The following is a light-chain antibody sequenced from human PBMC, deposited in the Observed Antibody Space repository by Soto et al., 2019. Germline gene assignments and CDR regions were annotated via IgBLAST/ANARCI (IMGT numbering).Light chain of an antibody. Sequence: EVVMSQSPATLSVSPGERSTLSCRASQSIYSNLAWYQQRPGQPPRLLIYRASTRATDIPARFSGSGSGTEFTLTISSLQSEDFPVYYCQQYHNLWTFGQGTKVDNK. J-gene: IGKJ1*01. V-gene: IGKV3-15*01. CDR3: QQYHNLWT. CDR2: RAS. CDR1: QSIYSN.